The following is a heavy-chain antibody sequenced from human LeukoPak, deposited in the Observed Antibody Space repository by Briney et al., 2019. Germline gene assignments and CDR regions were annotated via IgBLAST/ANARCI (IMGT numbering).Heavy chain of an antibody. CDR2: ISSSGSTI. CDR1: GFTFSSYE. Sequence: PGGSLRLSCAASGFTFSSYEMNWVRQAPGKGLEWVSYISSSGSTIYYADSVKGRFTISRDNAKNSLYLQMNSLRAEDTAVYYCASRECELRSFCPYDYWGQGTLVTVSS. V-gene: IGHV3-48*03. J-gene: IGHJ4*02. CDR3: ASRECELRSFCPYDY. D-gene: IGHD3-9*01.